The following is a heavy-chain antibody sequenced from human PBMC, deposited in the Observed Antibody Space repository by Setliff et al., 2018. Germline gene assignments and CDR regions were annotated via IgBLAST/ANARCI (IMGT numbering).Heavy chain of an antibody. D-gene: IGHD2-15*01. CDR1: GASISAYY. Sequence: PSETLSLTCNVSGASISAYYWSWFRQPPGKGLEWIGGMNARGLTEYSPPLKSRVAMSLDTSKNTASLKLTSVTAGDTAAYFCARDSPEMVAPPAAHCFDPWGQGTLVTVSS. V-gene: IGHV4-4*07. CDR3: ARDSPEMVAPPAAHCFDP. CDR2: MNARGLT. J-gene: IGHJ5*02.